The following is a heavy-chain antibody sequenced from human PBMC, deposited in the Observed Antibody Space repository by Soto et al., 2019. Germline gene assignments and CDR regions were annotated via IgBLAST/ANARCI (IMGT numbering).Heavy chain of an antibody. CDR2: IYYGGST. CDR3: ARGGSDNWFDP. CDR1: GGSISSGDYY. V-gene: IGHV4-30-4*01. J-gene: IGHJ5*02. Sequence: PSETLSLTCTVSGGSISSGDYYWSWIRQPPGKGLEWIGYIYYGGSTYYNPSLKSRVTISVDTSKNQFSLKLSSVTAADTAVYYCARGGSDNWFDPWGQGTLVTSPQ.